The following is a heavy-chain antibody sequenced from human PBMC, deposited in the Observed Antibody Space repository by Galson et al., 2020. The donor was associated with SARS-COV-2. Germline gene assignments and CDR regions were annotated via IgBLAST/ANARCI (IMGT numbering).Heavy chain of an antibody. CDR2: IYYRGNT. Sequence: SETLSLTCTVSGGSISSYYWSWIRQPPGKGLEWIGYIYYRGNTNYNPSLKSRVTISVDTSKNQFSLKLNSVTAADAAVYYCAGSSTDYYYMDVWGKGTTVTVSS. CDR3: AGSSTDYYYMDV. CDR1: GGSISSYY. D-gene: IGHD1-26*01. V-gene: IGHV4-59*12. J-gene: IGHJ6*03.